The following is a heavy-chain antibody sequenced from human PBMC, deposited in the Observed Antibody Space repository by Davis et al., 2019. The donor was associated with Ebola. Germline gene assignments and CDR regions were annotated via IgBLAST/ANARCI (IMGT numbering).Heavy chain of an antibody. CDR1: GGTFSSYA. CDR2: IIPIFGTA. J-gene: IGHJ4*02. V-gene: IGHV1-69*13. CDR3: ARVGRGYGDPRDY. D-gene: IGHD4-17*01. Sequence: SVKVSCKASGGTFSSYAISWVRQAPGQGLEWMGGIIPIFGTANYAQKFQGRVTITADESTSTAYMELSSLRAEDTAVYYCARVGRGYGDPRDYWGQGTLVTVSS.